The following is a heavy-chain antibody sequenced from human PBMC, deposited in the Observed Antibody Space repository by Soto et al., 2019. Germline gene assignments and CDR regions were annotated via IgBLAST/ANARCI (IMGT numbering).Heavy chain of an antibody. CDR2: ISGSGGST. CDR3: AKDLGSSWAYYFDY. J-gene: IGHJ4*02. V-gene: IGHV3-23*01. D-gene: IGHD6-13*01. Sequence: TGGSLRLSCAASGFTFSSYAMSWVRQAPGKGLEWVSAISGSGGSTYYADSVKGRFTISRDNSKNTLYLQMNSLRAEDTAVYYCAKDLGSSWAYYFDYWGQGTLVTVSS. CDR1: GFTFSSYA.